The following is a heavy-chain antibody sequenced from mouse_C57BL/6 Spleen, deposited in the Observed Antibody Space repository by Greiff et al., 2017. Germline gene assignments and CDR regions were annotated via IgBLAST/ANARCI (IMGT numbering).Heavy chain of an antibody. J-gene: IGHJ4*01. V-gene: IGHV1-64*01. D-gene: IGHD2-3*01. Sequence: QVQLQQPGAELVKPGASVKLSCKASGYTFTSYWMHWVKQRPGQGLEWIGMIHPNSGSTNYNEKFKSKATLTVDKSSSTAYMQLSSLTSEYSAVYDYASANGYYEEYYAMGYWGQRTSVTVSS. CDR2: IHPNSGST. CDR3: ASANGYYEEYYAMGY. CDR1: GYTFTSYW.